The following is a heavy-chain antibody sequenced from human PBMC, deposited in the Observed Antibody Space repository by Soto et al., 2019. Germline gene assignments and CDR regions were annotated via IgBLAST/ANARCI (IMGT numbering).Heavy chain of an antibody. CDR3: ARAAVAFYAFDL. V-gene: IGHV6-1*01. Sequence: QIQLQQSGPGLVKPSQTLSLTCVISGDSVSTNSATWNWIRQSPSRGLEWLGRTYPRSKWYNEYAVSVKSRIAIRPDASKNLFSLQLSSVTPEDTAVYFCARAAVAFYAFDLWGQGTVVTVSS. J-gene: IGHJ3*01. CDR1: GDSVSTNSAT. D-gene: IGHD2-15*01. CDR2: TYPRSKWYN.